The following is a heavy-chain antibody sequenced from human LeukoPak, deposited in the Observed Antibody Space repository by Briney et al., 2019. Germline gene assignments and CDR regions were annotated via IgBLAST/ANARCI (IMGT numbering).Heavy chain of an antibody. CDR3: ARDMSSSWQDY. Sequence: PGGSLRLSCAASGFTFDDYGMSWVRQAPGKRLEWVSGINWNGGSTGYADSVKGRFTISRDNAKNSLYLQMNSLRAEDTAVYYCARDMSSSWQDYWGQGTLVTVSS. CDR2: INWNGGST. CDR1: GFTFDDYG. V-gene: IGHV3-20*04. J-gene: IGHJ4*02. D-gene: IGHD6-13*01.